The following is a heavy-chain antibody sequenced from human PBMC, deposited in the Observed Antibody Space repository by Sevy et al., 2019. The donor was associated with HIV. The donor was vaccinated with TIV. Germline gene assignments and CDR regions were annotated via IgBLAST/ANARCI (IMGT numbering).Heavy chain of an antibody. J-gene: IGHJ6*02. CDR2: ISDSGVST. Sequence: GGSLRLSCAASGFTFSTYAMSWVRQTPGKGLQWVSVISDSGVSTYYADSVRGRFTISRDNSKNTMYLQMNSLRAEDTAVYYCARRPDFGRVILTGVMDVWGQGTTVTVSS. CDR3: ARRPDFGRVILTGVMDV. V-gene: IGHV3-23*01. D-gene: IGHD3-3*01. CDR1: GFTFSTYA.